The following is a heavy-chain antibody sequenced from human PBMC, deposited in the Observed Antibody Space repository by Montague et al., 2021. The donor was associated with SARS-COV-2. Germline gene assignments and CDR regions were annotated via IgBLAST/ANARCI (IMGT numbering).Heavy chain of an antibody. CDR1: GGPISSYY. CDR2: IFHSGIT. V-gene: IGHV4-59*13. Sequence: SETLSLTCSVSGGPISSYYWSWIRQSPGKGLEWIGYIFHSGITDYNPSLKSRVTISVDMSKNQFSLQLSSVTAADSAVYYCARTEYNWNDWFDPWGQGTLVTVSS. CDR3: ARTEYNWNDWFDP. D-gene: IGHD1-20*01. J-gene: IGHJ5*02.